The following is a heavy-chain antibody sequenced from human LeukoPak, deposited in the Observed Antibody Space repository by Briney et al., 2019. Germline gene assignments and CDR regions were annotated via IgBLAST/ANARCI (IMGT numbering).Heavy chain of an antibody. D-gene: IGHD6-19*01. CDR3: ARHAWLGSGWEVPIHYFDY. J-gene: IGHJ4*02. Sequence: SETLSLTCTVSGGSISSYYWSWIRQPPGRGLEWIGYIYYSGSTNYNPSLKSRVTISVDTSKNQFSLKLSSVTAADTAVYYCARHAWLGSGWEVPIHYFDYWGQGTLVTVSS. V-gene: IGHV4-59*08. CDR1: GGSISSYY. CDR2: IYYSGST.